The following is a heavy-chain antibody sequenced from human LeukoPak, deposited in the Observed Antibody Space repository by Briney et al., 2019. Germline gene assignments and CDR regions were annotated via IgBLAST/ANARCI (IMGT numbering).Heavy chain of an antibody. CDR2: ISTNNGDT. Sequence: GASVKVSCKASGYTLPNYSINWVRQAPGQGLEWMGWISTNNGDTDYAPNLQGRITMTTDTSTKTFYMEMRSLRSDDTAVYYRAITIEGPLGYWGQGTLVTVSA. D-gene: IGHD2-2*01. V-gene: IGHV1-18*01. J-gene: IGHJ4*02. CDR3: AITIEGPLGY. CDR1: GYTLPNYS.